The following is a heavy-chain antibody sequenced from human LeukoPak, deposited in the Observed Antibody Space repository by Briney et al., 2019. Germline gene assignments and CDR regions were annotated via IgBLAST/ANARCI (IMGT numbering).Heavy chain of an antibody. CDR1: GGSISNYY. Sequence: SETLSLTCTVSGGSISNYYWSWIRQPPGKGLEWIGYVYYSGSTNYNPSLKSRVTISVDTSKNQFSLKLSSVTAADTAVYYCATDGRRGYYDSSGYYFDYWGQGTLVTVSS. D-gene: IGHD3-22*01. J-gene: IGHJ4*02. CDR2: VYYSGST. CDR3: ATDGRRGYYDSSGYYFDY. V-gene: IGHV4-59*01.